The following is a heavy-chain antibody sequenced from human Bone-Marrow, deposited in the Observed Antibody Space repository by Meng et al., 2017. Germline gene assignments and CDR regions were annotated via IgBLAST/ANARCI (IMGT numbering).Heavy chain of an antibody. CDR3: ARVGYSGSRVTSYYFDY. Sequence: QVRLQESGPGLVKPSQTLSPTCTVSGGSISSGGYYWSWIRQHPGKGLEWIGYIYYSGSTYYNPSLKSLVTISVDTSKNQFSLKLSSVTAADTAVYYCARVGYSGSRVTSYYFDYWGQGTLVTVSS. CDR1: GGSISSGGYY. J-gene: IGHJ4*02. CDR2: IYYSGST. D-gene: IGHD1-26*01. V-gene: IGHV4-31*01.